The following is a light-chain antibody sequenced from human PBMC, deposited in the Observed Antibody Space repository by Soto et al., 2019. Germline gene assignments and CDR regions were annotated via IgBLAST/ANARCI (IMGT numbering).Light chain of an antibody. J-gene: IGLJ1*01. CDR2: EVT. CDR1: GSDVGGCDY. Sequence: QSVLTQPASVSGSPGQSITISCTGTGSDVGGCDYVSWYQHHPGKAPKVMIYEVTNRPSGVSNRFSGSKSGNTASLTISGLLAEDEADYYCSSYTSSSTYVFGTGTKVTV. V-gene: IGLV2-14*01. CDR3: SSYTSSSTYV.